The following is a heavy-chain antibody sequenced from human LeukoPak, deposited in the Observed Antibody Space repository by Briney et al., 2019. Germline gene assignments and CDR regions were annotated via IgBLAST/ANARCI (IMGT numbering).Heavy chain of an antibody. CDR3: ARGPISRPYYYYMDV. J-gene: IGHJ6*03. CDR1: GGSISSSSYY. D-gene: IGHD3-3*02. CDR2: IYYSGST. V-gene: IGHV4-39*01. Sequence: SETLSLTCTVSGGSISSSSYYWGWIRQPPGRGLEWIGSIYYSGSTYYNPSLKGRVTISVDTSKNQFSLKLSSATAADTAVYYCARGPISRPYYYYMDVWGKGTTVTVSS.